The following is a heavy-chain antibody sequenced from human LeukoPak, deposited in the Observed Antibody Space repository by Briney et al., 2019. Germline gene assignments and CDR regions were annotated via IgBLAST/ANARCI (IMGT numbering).Heavy chain of an antibody. J-gene: IGHJ4*02. D-gene: IGHD3-22*01. V-gene: IGHV3-23*01. Sequence: PGGSLRLSCAASAFTFNSYAMSWVRQAPGKGLEWVSAISGSGRSTYYADSVKGRFTISRDNTKNTLYLQMSSLRAEDTAVYDCARGYGGYYPRFDYWGQGSLVTVSS. CDR2: ISGSGRST. CDR1: AFTFNSYA. CDR3: ARGYGGYYPRFDY.